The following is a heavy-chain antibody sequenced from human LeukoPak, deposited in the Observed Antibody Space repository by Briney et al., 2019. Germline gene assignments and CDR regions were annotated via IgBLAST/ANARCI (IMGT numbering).Heavy chain of an antibody. CDR1: GFTFSSYA. D-gene: IGHD4-23*01. J-gene: IGHJ4*02. CDR2: ISGSGGST. V-gene: IGHV3-23*01. CDR3: ARGGTGGYGGNEGLDY. Sequence: GSLRLSCAASGFTFSSYAMSWVRQAPGKGLEWVSAISGSGGSTYYADSVKGRFTISRDNSKNTLYLQMNSLRAEDTAVYYCARGGTGGYGGNEGLDYWGQGTLVTVSS.